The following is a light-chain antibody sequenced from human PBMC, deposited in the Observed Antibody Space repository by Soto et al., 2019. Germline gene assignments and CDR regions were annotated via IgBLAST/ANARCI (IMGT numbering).Light chain of an antibody. CDR1: QDIGND. V-gene: IGKV1-6*02. CDR2: AAS. J-gene: IGKJ1*01. CDR3: LQDHNYPWP. Sequence: IQMTQSPTSLSLSLIDRVTIPCRARQDIGNDLGWYQQRPGEAPKLLLYAASTLRSGVPSRFSGSGSGTHFALTINSLQPEDSATYFCLQDHNYPWPFGQVSKV.